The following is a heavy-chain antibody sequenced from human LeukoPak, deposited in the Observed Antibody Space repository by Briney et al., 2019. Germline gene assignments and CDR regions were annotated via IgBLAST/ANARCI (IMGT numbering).Heavy chain of an antibody. CDR3: ARGSPYYYDSSGYQPYYYYMDV. D-gene: IGHD3-22*01. CDR2: IYSGGST. V-gene: IGHV3-53*01. CDR1: GFTVGSNY. J-gene: IGHJ6*03. Sequence: PGGSLRLSCAASGFTVGSNYMSWVRQAPGKGLEWVSVIYSGGSTYYADSVKGRFTISRDNSKNTLYLQMNSLRAEDTAVYYCARGSPYYYDSSGYQPYYYYMDVWGKGTTVTVSS.